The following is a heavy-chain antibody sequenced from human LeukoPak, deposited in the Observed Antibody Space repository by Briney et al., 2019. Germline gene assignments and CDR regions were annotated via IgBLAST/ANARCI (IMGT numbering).Heavy chain of an antibody. J-gene: IGHJ2*01. Sequence: ASVKVSCKPAGGTFGNFAISWVRQAPGQGLEWMGRITPSLNIADYTQRFQDRVTITADTSTNTVYMELSRPTSEDTAVYYCARGNGDYGGRLGGYFDLWGRGTLVTVSS. CDR2: ITPSLNIA. V-gene: IGHV1-69*04. D-gene: IGHD4-17*01. CDR1: GGTFGNFA. CDR3: ARGNGDYGGRLGGYFDL.